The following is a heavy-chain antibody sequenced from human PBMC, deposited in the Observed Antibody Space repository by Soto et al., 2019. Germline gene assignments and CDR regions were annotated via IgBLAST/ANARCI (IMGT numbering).Heavy chain of an antibody. D-gene: IGHD6-13*01. V-gene: IGHV3-30*18. CDR1: GFTFSDYG. J-gene: IGHJ4*02. CDR3: AKDRSRSWTFDY. CDR2: ISYHGNDK. Sequence: QVQLVESGEGVVQPGRSLTLSCAASGFTFSDYGMHWVRQAPGKGLEWVAIISYHGNDKYYADSVKGRFTISRDNSKNTLYLQMNRLRAEDTAVYYCAKDRSRSWTFDYWGQGTLVTVSS.